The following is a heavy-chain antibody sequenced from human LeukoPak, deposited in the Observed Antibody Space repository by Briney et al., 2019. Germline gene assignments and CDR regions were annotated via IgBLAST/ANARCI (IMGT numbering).Heavy chain of an antibody. CDR1: GLSFSSYG. Sequence: GGSLRLSCAASGLSFSSYGMHRVRQGPGKGLEWVAAISPDGDNEYYADSVKGRITISRDNSKNTLYLQINSLTTDDTAVYYCAKDGPYTSSFDYWGQGTLVTVSS. J-gene: IGHJ4*02. CDR3: AKDGPYTSSFDY. CDR2: ISPDGDNE. D-gene: IGHD6-13*01. V-gene: IGHV3-30*18.